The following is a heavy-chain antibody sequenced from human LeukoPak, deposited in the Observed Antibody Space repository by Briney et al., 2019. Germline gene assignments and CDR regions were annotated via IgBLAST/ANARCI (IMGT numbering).Heavy chain of an antibody. V-gene: IGHV4-30-2*01. CDR1: GGSIGSGGHY. D-gene: IGHD4-11*01. J-gene: IGHJ3*02. CDR2: IFHTGST. Sequence: PSETLSLTCTVSGGSIGSGGHYWSWIRQPPGKGLEWIGYIFHTGSTYYNPSLKSRVTISVDMSKTQFSLKLNSVTAADTAVYYCARGGEDPTVTRYDAFDIWGQGIMVTVSS. CDR3: ARGGEDPTVTRYDAFDI.